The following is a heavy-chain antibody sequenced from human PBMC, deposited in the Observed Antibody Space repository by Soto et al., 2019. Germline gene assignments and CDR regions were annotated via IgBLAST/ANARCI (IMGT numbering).Heavy chain of an antibody. V-gene: IGHV1-2*02. J-gene: IGHJ6*02. CDR3: ARELELGYCRSTSCYVALGPGYYGMDV. CDR1: GYTFTGYY. Sequence: ASVKVSCKASGYTFTGYYMHWVRQAPGQGLEWMGWINPNSGGTNYAQKFQGRVTMTRDTSISTAYMELSRLRSDDTAVYYCARELELGYCRSTSCYVALGPGYYGMDVWGQGTTVTVSS. D-gene: IGHD2-2*01. CDR2: INPNSGGT.